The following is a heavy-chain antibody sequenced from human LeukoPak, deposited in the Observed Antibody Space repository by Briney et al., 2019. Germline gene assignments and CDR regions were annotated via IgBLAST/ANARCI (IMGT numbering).Heavy chain of an antibody. D-gene: IGHD6-19*01. CDR3: ARDYGAIAVAGLIDY. J-gene: IGHJ4*02. Sequence: SETLSLTCAVYGGSFSGYYWSWIRQPPGKGLEWIGEINHSGSTNYNPSLKSRVTISVDTSKNQFSLKLSSVTAADTAVYYCARDYGAIAVAGLIDYWGQGTLVTVSS. V-gene: IGHV4-34*01. CDR1: GGSFSGYY. CDR2: INHSGST.